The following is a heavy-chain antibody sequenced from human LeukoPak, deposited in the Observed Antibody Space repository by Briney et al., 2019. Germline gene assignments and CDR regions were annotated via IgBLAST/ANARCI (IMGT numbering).Heavy chain of an antibody. CDR1: GFTFSNFE. Sequence: GGSLRLSCAASGFTFSNFEMNWVRQAPGKGLEWLSYIDFTGRTIYYADSVKGRFTISRDNARNSVSLQMISLRAEDTAVYYCARGFGLASYYYSMDVWGKGTTVTISS. CDR3: ARGFGLASYYYSMDV. J-gene: IGHJ6*03. D-gene: IGHD3/OR15-3a*01. V-gene: IGHV3-48*03. CDR2: IDFTGRTI.